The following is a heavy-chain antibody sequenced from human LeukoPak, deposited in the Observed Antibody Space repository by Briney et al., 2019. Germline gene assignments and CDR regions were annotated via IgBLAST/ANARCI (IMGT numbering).Heavy chain of an antibody. CDR1: GYSFTSYW. Sequence: GESLKISRKGSGYSFTSYWIGWVRQMPGKGLEWMGIIYPGDSDTRYSPSFQGQVTISADKSISTAYLQWSSLKASDTAMYYCVLRYCSSTSCPDYWGQGTLVTVSS. J-gene: IGHJ4*02. V-gene: IGHV5-51*01. CDR2: IYPGDSDT. CDR3: VLRYCSSTSCPDY. D-gene: IGHD2-2*01.